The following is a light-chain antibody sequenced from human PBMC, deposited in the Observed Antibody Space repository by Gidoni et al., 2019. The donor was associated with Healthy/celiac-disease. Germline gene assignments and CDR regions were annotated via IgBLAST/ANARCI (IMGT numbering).Light chain of an antibody. CDR1: QDISNY. V-gene: IGKV1-33*01. J-gene: IGKJ3*01. CDR3: QQYDNLPPGIT. CDR2: DAS. Sequence: DIQMTQSPSSLSASVGNRVTITCQASQDISNYLNWYQQKPGKDPKLLIYDASNLETGVQSRFSGSGSGKDFTFTISSLQHEDSATYYCQQYDNLPPGITFGPGTKVDIK.